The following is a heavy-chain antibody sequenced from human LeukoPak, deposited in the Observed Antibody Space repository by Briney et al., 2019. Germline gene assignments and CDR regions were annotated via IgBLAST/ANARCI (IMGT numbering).Heavy chain of an antibody. Sequence: PSETLSLTCTVSGGSISSSSYYWGWIREPPGKGLEWMGSIYYSGSTYYNPSLKSRVTISVDTSKNQFSLKLSSVTAADTAVYYCARDQWLIPSDYYYYMDVWGKGTTVTVSS. CDR3: ARDQWLIPSDYYYYMDV. D-gene: IGHD6-19*01. CDR2: IYYSGST. CDR1: GGSISSSSYY. V-gene: IGHV4-39*07. J-gene: IGHJ6*03.